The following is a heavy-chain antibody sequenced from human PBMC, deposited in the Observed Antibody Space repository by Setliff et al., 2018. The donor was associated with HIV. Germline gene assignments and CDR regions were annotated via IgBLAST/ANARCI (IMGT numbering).Heavy chain of an antibody. J-gene: IGHJ4*01. V-gene: IGHV3-7*03. CDR1: GFTFSSYW. Sequence: GGSLRLSCAASGFTFSSYWMSWVRQAPGKGLEWVANIKEDGSEKYYVDSVKGRFAISRDNAKNSLNLEMNSLRAEDTAIYYCASSRPPDDSSGYLDHWGQGTLVTVSS. CDR2: IKEDGSEK. CDR3: ASSRPPDDSSGYLDH. D-gene: IGHD3-22*01.